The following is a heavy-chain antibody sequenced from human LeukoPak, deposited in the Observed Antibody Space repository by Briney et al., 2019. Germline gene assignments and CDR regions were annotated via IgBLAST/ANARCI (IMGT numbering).Heavy chain of an antibody. CDR3: ARERLNYYDSSGPFDY. Sequence: SVKVSCKASGGTFSSYAISWVRQAPGQGLEWMGRIIPILGIANYAQKFQGRVTITADKSTSTAYMELSSLRSEDTAVYYCARERLNYYDSSGPFDYWGQGTLVTVSS. CDR2: IIPILGIA. V-gene: IGHV1-69*04. D-gene: IGHD3-22*01. CDR1: GGTFSSYA. J-gene: IGHJ4*02.